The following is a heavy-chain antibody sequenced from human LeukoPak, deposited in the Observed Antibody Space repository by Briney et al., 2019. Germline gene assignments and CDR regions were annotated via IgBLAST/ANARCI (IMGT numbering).Heavy chain of an antibody. CDR2: IFYSGST. V-gene: IGHV4-59*01. CDR1: SDSISSYT. CDR3: ARGVFTYYYLDV. D-gene: IGHD3-10*01. Sequence: SETLSLTCSVSSDSISSYTWNWIRKPPRKGLEWIGYIFYSGSTNYSPSFKSRVTISLDTSKTQFSLRLSSVTAADTAVYLCARGVFTYYYLDVWGKGTTVTISS. J-gene: IGHJ6*03.